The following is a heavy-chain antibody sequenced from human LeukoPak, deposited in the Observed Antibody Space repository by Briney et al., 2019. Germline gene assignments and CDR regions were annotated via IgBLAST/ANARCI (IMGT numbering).Heavy chain of an antibody. V-gene: IGHV4-4*02. Sequence: SGTLSLTCAVSGGSISSSNWWSWVRQPPGKGLEWIGEIYHSGSTNYNPSLKSRVTISVDKSKNQFSLKLSSVTTADTAVYYCARGGMVRGVSPRPNYFDYWGQGTLVTVSS. D-gene: IGHD3-10*01. CDR1: GGSISSSNW. CDR3: ARGGMVRGVSPRPNYFDY. CDR2: IYHSGST. J-gene: IGHJ4*02.